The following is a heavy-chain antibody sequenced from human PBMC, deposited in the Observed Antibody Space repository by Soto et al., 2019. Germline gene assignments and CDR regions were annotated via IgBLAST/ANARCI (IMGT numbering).Heavy chain of an antibody. D-gene: IGHD2-21*02. CDR1: GFTFSSYG. CDR3: ANTHDGDCYSCYYYGMDV. CDR2: ISYDGSNK. J-gene: IGHJ6*02. Sequence: QVQLVESGGGVVQPGRSLRLSCEASGFTFSSYGMHWVRQAPGKGLEWVAVISYDGSNKYYADSVKGRFTISRDNSKNTLYLQMNSLRAEDTAVYYCANTHDGDCYSCYYYGMDVWGQGTTVTVSS. V-gene: IGHV3-30*18.